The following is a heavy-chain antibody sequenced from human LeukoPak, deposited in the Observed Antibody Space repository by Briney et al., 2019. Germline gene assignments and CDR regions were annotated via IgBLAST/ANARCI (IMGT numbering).Heavy chain of an antibody. CDR3: ARDGYYYGSGSYYDFDY. CDR1: GYTFTGYY. Sequence: GASVKVSCKASGYTFTGYYMHWVRQAPGQGLEWMGWINPNSGGTNYAQKFQSRVTMTRDTSISTAYMELSRLRSDDTAVYYCARDGYYYGSGSYYDFDYWGQGTLVTVSS. D-gene: IGHD3-10*01. CDR2: INPNSGGT. J-gene: IGHJ4*02. V-gene: IGHV1-2*02.